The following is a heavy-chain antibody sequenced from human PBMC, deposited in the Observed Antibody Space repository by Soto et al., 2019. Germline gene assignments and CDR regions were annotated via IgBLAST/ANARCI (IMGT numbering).Heavy chain of an antibody. CDR3: ARDPPGYCSSTSCYGGETGWFDP. CDR2: IIPILGIA. Sequence: SVKVSCKASGGTFSSYTISWVRQAPGQGLEWMGRIIPILGIANYAQKFQGRVTITADKSTSTAYMELSSLRSEDTAVYYCARDPPGYCSSTSCYGGETGWFDPWGQGTLVTVSS. D-gene: IGHD2-2*01. V-gene: IGHV1-69*04. CDR1: GGTFSSYT. J-gene: IGHJ5*02.